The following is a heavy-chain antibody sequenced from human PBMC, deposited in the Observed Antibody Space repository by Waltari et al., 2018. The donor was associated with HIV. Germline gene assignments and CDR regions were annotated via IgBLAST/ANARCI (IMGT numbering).Heavy chain of an antibody. Sequence: QVQLVESGGGVVQPGRSLRLSCTASGFSFNNYAMHWVRQAPGKGLEWVAVISYDGSYKNYGDSVKGRFTISRDNSKNTLYLQMNSRRLEDSAMYYCVRDSSTWNSIYAYFDYWGQGTLVTVSS. J-gene: IGHJ4*02. CDR3: VRDSSTWNSIYAYFDY. CDR2: ISYDGSYK. CDR1: GFSFNNYA. V-gene: IGHV3-30*03. D-gene: IGHD6-13*01.